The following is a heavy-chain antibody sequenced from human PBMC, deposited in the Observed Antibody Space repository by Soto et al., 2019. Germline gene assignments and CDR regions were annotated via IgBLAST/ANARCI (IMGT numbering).Heavy chain of an antibody. CDR1: GFSLSTSGVG. CDR2: IYWDADK. D-gene: IGHD2-15*01. CDR3: ECLPCSGGSCYWFSFSGMDV. Sequence: QITLKESGPTLVKPTQTLTLTCTFSGFSLSTSGVGVAWIRQPPGEALEWLALIYWDADKRYRPSLESRLTITKDTSKNQVVLTMANMASVDTATYYCECLPCSGGSCYWFSFSGMDVWGQGTTVTVSS. J-gene: IGHJ6*02. V-gene: IGHV2-5*02.